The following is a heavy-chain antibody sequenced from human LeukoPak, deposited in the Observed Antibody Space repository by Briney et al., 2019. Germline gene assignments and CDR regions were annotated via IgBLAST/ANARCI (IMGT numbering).Heavy chain of an antibody. J-gene: IGHJ4*02. V-gene: IGHV4-61*02. CDR3: ATTYYYDSSGLYY. CDR2: IYTSGST. CDR1: GGSITSGSYY. Sequence: SQTLSLTCTVSGGSITSGSYYWSWIRQPAGKGLECIGRIYTSGSTNYNPSLKSRVTISVDTSKNQFSLKLSSVTAADTAVYYCATTYYYDSSGLYYWGQGTLVTVSS. D-gene: IGHD3-22*01.